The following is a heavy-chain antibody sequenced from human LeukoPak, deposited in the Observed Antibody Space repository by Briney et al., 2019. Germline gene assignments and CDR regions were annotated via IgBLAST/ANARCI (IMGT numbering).Heavy chain of an antibody. D-gene: IGHD6-13*01. V-gene: IGHV3-48*03. CDR3: ASLPTYSSSWYRNFYYYMDV. CDR1: GFTFSSYE. J-gene: IGHJ6*03. CDR2: INSSGSTI. Sequence: PGGSLRLSCAASGFTFSSYEMNWVRQAPGKGLEWVSYINSSGSTIYYADSVKGRFTISRDNAKNSLYLQMNSLRAEDTAVYYCASLPTYSSSWYRNFYYYMDVWGKGTTVTVSS.